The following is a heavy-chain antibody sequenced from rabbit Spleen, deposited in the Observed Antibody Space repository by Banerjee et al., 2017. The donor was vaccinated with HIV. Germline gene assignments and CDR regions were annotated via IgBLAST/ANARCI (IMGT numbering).Heavy chain of an antibody. CDR2: IYAGSSDST. CDR3: ARDAGTSFSTYGMDL. CDR1: GFSFNSGYD. V-gene: IGHV1S40*01. D-gene: IGHD8-1*01. J-gene: IGHJ6*01. Sequence: QSLEESGGGLVKPGASLTLTCKASGFSFNSGYDMCWVRQAPGKGLEWIACIYAGSSDSTYSATWAKGRFTLSKTSSTTVTLQMTSLTAADTATYFCARDAGTSFSTYGMDLWGPGTLVTV.